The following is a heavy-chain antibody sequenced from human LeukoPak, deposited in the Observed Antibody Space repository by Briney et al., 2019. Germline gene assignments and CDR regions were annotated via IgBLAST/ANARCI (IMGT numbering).Heavy chain of an antibody. CDR2: ISATGGTT. Sequence: GGSLRLSCAASGFTFSSYGMSWVRQAPGKGLEWVSAISATGGTTYYADSVKGRFTISRDNSKNTLYLQMNSLRAEDTAIYYCAKNGDRGAYCSGGSCYPYYYYYIDVWGRGTTVTISS. V-gene: IGHV3-23*01. J-gene: IGHJ6*03. CDR1: GFTFSSYG. D-gene: IGHD2-15*01. CDR3: AKNGDRGAYCSGGSCYPYYYYYIDV.